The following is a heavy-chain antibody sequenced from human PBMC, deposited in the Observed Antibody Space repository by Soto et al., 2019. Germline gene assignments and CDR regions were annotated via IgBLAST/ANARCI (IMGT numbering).Heavy chain of an antibody. J-gene: IGHJ6*02. V-gene: IGHV4-31*03. D-gene: IGHD2-15*01. Sequence: QVQLQESGPGLVKPSQTLSLTCTVSGGSISSGGYYWSWIRQLPGKGLEWIGHISYSGSPYSNPSIKSRVTIPIDTSQMQFSLKLSFVTAADTAVYYCACLVVHAALCIDVWGQGTTVTVSS. CDR1: GGSISSGGYY. CDR2: ISYSGSP. CDR3: ACLVVHAALCIDV.